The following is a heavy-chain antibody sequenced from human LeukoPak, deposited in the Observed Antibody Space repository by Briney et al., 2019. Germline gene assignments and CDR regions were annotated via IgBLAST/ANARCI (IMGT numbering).Heavy chain of an antibody. V-gene: IGHV1-8*01. CDR2: MSPNSGDT. D-gene: IGHD3-22*01. CDR1: GYTFTSYD. Sequence: ASVKVSCKASGYTFTSYDFNWVRQATGQRPEWMGWMSPNSGDTGYAQKFQDRVTMTRNTSISTAYMELSSLRSDDTAVYYCARGQYYYDSSGYYWFDPWGQGTLVAVSS. J-gene: IGHJ5*02. CDR3: ARGQYYYDSSGYYWFDP.